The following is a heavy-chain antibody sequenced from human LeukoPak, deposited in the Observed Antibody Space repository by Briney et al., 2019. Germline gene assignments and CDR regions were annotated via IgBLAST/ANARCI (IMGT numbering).Heavy chain of an antibody. V-gene: IGHV3-30*18. J-gene: IGHJ6*04. CDR3: AKGAVDTAMVDYYYYYGMDV. CDR2: ISYDGSNK. Sequence: PGGSLRLSCAASGFTFSSYGMHWVRQAPGKGLEWVAVISYDGSNKYYADSVKGRFTISRDNSKNTLYLQMNSLRAEDTAVYYCAKGAVDTAMVDYYYYYGMDVRGKGTTVTVSS. D-gene: IGHD5-18*01. CDR1: GFTFSSYG.